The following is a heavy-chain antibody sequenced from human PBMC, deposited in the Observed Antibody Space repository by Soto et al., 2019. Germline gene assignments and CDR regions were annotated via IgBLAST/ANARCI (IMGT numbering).Heavy chain of an antibody. D-gene: IGHD6-13*01. Sequence: EVQLVESGGGLIQPGGSLRLSCAASGFTVSSNYMSWVRQAPGKGLEWVSVIYSGGSTYYADSVKGRFTISRDNSKNTLYLQMNSLRAEDTAVYYCARDAGSSSAPRGGYYYYGMDVWGQGTTVTVSS. V-gene: IGHV3-53*01. CDR1: GFTVSSNY. CDR2: IYSGGST. CDR3: ARDAGSSSAPRGGYYYYGMDV. J-gene: IGHJ6*02.